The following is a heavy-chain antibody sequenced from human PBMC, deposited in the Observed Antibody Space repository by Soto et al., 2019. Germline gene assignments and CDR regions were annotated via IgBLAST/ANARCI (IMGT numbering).Heavy chain of an antibody. CDR2: INPNSGGT. D-gene: IGHD2-15*01. CDR3: ARGAGYCSGGSCPYDY. J-gene: IGHJ4*02. Sequence: QVQLVQSGAEVKKPGASVKVSCKASGYTFTGYYMHWVRQAPGQGLEWMGWINPNSGGTNYAQKFQGRVTMTRDTSISTAYMELSRLRSDDTAVYYCARGAGYCSGGSCPYDYWGQGTLVTVSS. V-gene: IGHV1-2*02. CDR1: GYTFTGYY.